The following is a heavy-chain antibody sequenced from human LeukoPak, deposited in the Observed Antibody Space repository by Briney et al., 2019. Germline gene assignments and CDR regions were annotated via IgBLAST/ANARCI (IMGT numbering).Heavy chain of an antibody. CDR3: ARTQFVVVPAAMSVYFDY. V-gene: IGHV4-31*03. CDR1: GGSISSGGYY. CDR2: IYYSGST. D-gene: IGHD2-2*01. Sequence: KASETLSLTCTVSGGSISSGGYYWSWIRQHPGKGLEWIGYIYYSGSTYYKPSLKSRVTISVDTSKNQFSLKLSSVTAADTAVYYCARTQFVVVPAAMSVYFDYWGQGTLVTVSS. J-gene: IGHJ4*02.